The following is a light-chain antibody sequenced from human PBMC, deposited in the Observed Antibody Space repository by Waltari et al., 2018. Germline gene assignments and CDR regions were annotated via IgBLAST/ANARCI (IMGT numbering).Light chain of an antibody. J-gene: IGKJ5*01. CDR2: AAS. Sequence: DIQLTQSPSFLSASVGDRVTITCRASPGISSYLVWYQQKPGEAPNLLIYAASTLESGVPSRFSGSGSGTEFTLTISSLQPEDFATYYCQQLNSYPITFGQGTRLEIK. CDR3: QQLNSYPIT. CDR1: PGISSY. V-gene: IGKV1-9*01.